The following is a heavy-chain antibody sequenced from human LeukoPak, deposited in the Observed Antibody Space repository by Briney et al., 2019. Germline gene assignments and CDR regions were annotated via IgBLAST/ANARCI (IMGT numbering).Heavy chain of an antibody. CDR1: GGSISSGGYY. Sequence: SSETLSLTCTVSGGSISSGGYYWSWIRQPPGKGLEWIGYIYHSGSTYYNPSLKSRVTISVDGSKNQFSLKLSSVTAADTAVYYCARDRAGTTTFDIWGQGTMVTVSS. CDR2: IYHSGST. V-gene: IGHV4-30-2*01. CDR3: ARDRAGTTTFDI. J-gene: IGHJ3*02. D-gene: IGHD1-1*01.